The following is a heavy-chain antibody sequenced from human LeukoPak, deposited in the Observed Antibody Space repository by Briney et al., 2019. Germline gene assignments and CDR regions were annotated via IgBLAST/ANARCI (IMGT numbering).Heavy chain of an antibody. D-gene: IGHD3-22*01. J-gene: IGHJ4*02. V-gene: IGHV3-53*01. CDR3: ARGEYYDSSGRTHIRDY. CDR2: IYSGGST. Sequence: PGGSLRLSCAASGFTVSSNYMSWVRQAPGKGLEWVPVIYSGGSTYYADSVKGRFTISRDNSKNTLYLQMNSLRAEDTAVYYCARGEYYDSSGRTHIRDYWGQGTLVTVSS. CDR1: GFTVSSNY.